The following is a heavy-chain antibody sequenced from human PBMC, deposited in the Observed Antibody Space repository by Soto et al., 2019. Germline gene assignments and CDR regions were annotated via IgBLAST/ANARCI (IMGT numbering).Heavy chain of an antibody. CDR2: IIPYNGNT. CDR1: GYTFTSYG. CDR3: ARVADRAGGKLDWFDP. V-gene: IGHV1-18*01. D-gene: IGHD6-13*01. Sequence: ASVKVSCKASGYTFTSYGVSWVRQAPGRGLEWMGWIIPYNGNTNYAQKFQARVTMTTDTSTTTADMELRSLRPDDTAVYYCARVADRAGGKLDWFDPWGQGTLVTVSS. J-gene: IGHJ5*02.